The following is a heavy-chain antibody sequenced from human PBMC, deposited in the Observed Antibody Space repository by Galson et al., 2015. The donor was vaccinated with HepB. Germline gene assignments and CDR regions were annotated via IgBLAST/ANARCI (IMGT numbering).Heavy chain of an antibody. D-gene: IGHD4-23*01. CDR2: IYRGGST. CDR1: GFTVSNNY. V-gene: IGHV3-66*01. J-gene: IGHJ4*02. Sequence: SLRLSCAASGFTVSNNYMSWVRQAPGKGLDWVSVIYRGGSTFYADSVKGRFTISRDNSKNTLYLQMSSLRAEDTAVYFCARGLTVVTPFDYWGQGTLVTVSS. CDR3: ARGLTVVTPFDY.